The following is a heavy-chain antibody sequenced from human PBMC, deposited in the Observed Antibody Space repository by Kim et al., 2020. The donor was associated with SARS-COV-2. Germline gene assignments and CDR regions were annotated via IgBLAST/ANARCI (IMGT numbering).Heavy chain of an antibody. Sequence: GGSLRLSCAASGFTFSSYGMHWVRQAPGKGLEWVAVISYDGSNKYYADSVKGRFTISRDNSKNTLYLQMNSLRAEDTAVYYCAKAASITEVTIFGVVNYYGMDGWGQGTTVTVSS. V-gene: IGHV3-30*18. D-gene: IGHD3-3*01. J-gene: IGHJ6*02. CDR3: AKAASITEVTIFGVVNYYGMDG. CDR2: ISYDGSNK. CDR1: GFTFSSYG.